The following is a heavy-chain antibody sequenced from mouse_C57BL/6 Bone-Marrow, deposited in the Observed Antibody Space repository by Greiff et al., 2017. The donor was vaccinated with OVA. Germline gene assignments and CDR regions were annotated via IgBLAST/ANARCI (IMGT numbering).Heavy chain of an antibody. CDR3: ARDY. Sequence: DVKLQESGPGLVKPSQSLSLTCSVTGYSITSGYYWNWIRQFPGNKLEWMGYISYDGSNNYNPSLKNRISITRDTSKNQFFLKLNSVTTEDTATYYCARDYWGQGTSVTVSS. J-gene: IGHJ4*01. V-gene: IGHV3-6*01. CDR2: ISYDGSN. CDR1: GYSITSGYY.